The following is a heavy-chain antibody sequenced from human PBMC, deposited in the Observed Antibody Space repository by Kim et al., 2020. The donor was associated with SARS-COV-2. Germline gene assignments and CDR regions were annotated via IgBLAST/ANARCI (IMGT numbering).Heavy chain of an antibody. CDR2: ISSSSYT. CDR1: GFTFSDYY. CDR3: ARGGSSSIEDAFDI. D-gene: IGHD6-6*01. J-gene: IGHJ3*02. Sequence: GGSLRLSCAASGFTFSDYYMSWIRQAPGKGLEWVSYISSSSYTNYADSVKGRFTISRDNAKNSLYLQMNSLRAEDTAVYYCARGGSSSIEDAFDIWGQGTMVTVSS. V-gene: IGHV3-11*05.